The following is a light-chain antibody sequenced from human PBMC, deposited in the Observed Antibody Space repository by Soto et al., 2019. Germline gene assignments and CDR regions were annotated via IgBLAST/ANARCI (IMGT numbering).Light chain of an antibody. CDR3: QQCYITPWT. V-gene: IGKV1-39*01. CDR2: AAS. CDR1: QSISSY. J-gene: IGKJ1*01. Sequence: LSSLSASVRDRVTITCRASQSISSYLNWYQQKPGKAPKLLIYAASSLQSGVPSRFSGSGSGTDFTLTISSLQPEDFATYYCQQCYITPWTFGQGGIVDIK.